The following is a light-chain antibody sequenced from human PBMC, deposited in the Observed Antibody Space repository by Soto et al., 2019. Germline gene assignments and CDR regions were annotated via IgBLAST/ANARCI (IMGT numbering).Light chain of an antibody. V-gene: IGKV3-20*01. CDR2: GAS. CDR3: QHYGSSPPVT. Sequence: EIVMTQSPATLSVSPGERATLSCRASQSVSSNYLAWYQQKPGLAPRLLIYGASSRATGIPDRFSGSGSGTDFTLTISRLEPEDFAVYYCQHYGSSPPVTFGQGTKLEIK. CDR1: QSVSSNY. J-gene: IGKJ2*01.